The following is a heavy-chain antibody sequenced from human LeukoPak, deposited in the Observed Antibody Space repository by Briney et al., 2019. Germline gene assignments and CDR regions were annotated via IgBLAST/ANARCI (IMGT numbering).Heavy chain of an antibody. CDR3: AAYFDY. V-gene: IGHV3-23*01. CDR1: GFTFSTYA. Sequence: PGGSLRLSCAASGFTFSTYAMNWGRQAPGKGLEWVSGISGSGGDTYYADSVKGRFTISRDNSKNTLYLKINSLRAVDTAVYYCAAYFDYWGQGTLVTVSS. CDR2: ISGSGGDT. J-gene: IGHJ4*02.